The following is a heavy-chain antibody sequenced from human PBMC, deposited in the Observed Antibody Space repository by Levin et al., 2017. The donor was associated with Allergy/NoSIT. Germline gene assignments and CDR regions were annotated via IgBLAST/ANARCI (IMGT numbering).Heavy chain of an antibody. CDR1: GYTFTSYD. CDR3: ARGRRDSGSSFDY. CDR2: MNPNSGNT. V-gene: IGHV1-8*01. Sequence: GGSLRLSCKASGYTFTSYDINWVRQATGQGLEWMGWMNPNSGNTGYAQKFQGRVTMTRNTSISTAYMELSSLRSEDTAVYYCARGRRDSGSSFDYWGQGTLVTVSS. J-gene: IGHJ4*02. D-gene: IGHD1-26*01.